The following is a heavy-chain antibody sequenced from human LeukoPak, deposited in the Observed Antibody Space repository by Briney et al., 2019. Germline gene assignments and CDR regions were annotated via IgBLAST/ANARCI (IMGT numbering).Heavy chain of an antibody. D-gene: IGHD3-3*01. CDR2: ISRNSDSV. V-gene: IGHV3-9*01. J-gene: IGHJ3*02. CDR1: GFTFGDYA. Sequence: QPGGSLGLSCATSGFTFGDYAMHWVRLAPGKGLEWVSGISRNSDSVGYAGSVKGRFTTSRDNAKSSLSLQMNSLRAEDTAVYYCARVFRPSLTVFIIRGAFDIWGQGTMVTVSS. CDR3: ARVFRPSLTVFIIRGAFDI.